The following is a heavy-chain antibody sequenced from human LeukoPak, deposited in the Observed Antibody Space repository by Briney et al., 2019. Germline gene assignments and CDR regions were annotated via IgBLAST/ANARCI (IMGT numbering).Heavy chain of an antibody. CDR3: ARATLNYSSGWLRGFDP. V-gene: IGHV4-34*01. CDR2: INHSGST. J-gene: IGHJ5*02. D-gene: IGHD6-19*01. Sequence: SETLSLTCAVYGGSFSGYYWSWIRQPPGKGLEWIGEINHSGSTNYNPSLKSRVTISVDTSKNQFSLKLSSVTAADTAVYYCARATLNYSSGWLRGFDPWGQGTLVTVSS. CDR1: GGSFSGYY.